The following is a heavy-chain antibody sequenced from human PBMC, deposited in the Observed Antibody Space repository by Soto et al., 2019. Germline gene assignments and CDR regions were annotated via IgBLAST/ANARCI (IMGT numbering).Heavy chain of an antibody. V-gene: IGHV3-33*01. CDR1: GFTFSSYT. D-gene: IGHD3-10*01. Sequence: QVHLVESGGGVVQPGMSLRLSCVASGFTFSSYTMHWVRQAPGKGLEWVASIWYRGGNKYYAVSVKGRFTISRDNAKNRLYVQMNSLRAEDTAVYYCAREGWDKVRGVSLSHDYWGQGSLVIVSS. J-gene: IGHJ4*02. CDR3: AREGWDKVRGVSLSHDY. CDR2: IWYRGGNK.